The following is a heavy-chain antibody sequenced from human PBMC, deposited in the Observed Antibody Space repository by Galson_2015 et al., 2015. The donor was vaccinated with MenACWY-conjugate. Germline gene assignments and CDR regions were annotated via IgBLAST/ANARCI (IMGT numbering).Heavy chain of an antibody. CDR1: GFTSSNSW. J-gene: IGHJ3*01. CDR2: IKQDGSRK. D-gene: IGHD6-19*01. Sequence: SLRLSCATSGFTSSNSWMGWVRQAPGKGLEWVANIKQDGSRKYYVDSVKGRFIISRDNAKNSLYLQMDSLRAEDTAVYFCARAKEQWLSKTFDVWGQGTLVTVSS. CDR3: ARAKEQWLSKTFDV. V-gene: IGHV3-7*01.